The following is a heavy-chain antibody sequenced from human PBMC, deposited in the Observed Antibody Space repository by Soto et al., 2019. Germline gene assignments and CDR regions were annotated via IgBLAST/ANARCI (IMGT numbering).Heavy chain of an antibody. J-gene: IGHJ4*02. CDR3: AKSSVWYPYFDS. CDR1: EFSFDDYA. V-gene: IGHV3-23*01. CDR2: ITYTGVST. Sequence: GGSLSLSCAASEFSFDDYAMSWVRQAPGKGLEWVSSITYTGVSTYYADSVKGRFTISRDNSRDTLFLQMNSLRAEDTAIYYCAKSSVWYPYFDSWGQGTLVTVSS. D-gene: IGHD6-13*01.